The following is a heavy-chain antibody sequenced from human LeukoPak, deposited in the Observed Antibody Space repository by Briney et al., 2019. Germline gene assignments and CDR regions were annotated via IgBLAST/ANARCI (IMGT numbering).Heavy chain of an antibody. CDR1: SGSITSYY. D-gene: IGHD3-3*01. V-gene: IGHV4-59*01. Sequence: PSETLSLTCTVSSGSITSYYWTWIRQPPGKGLEWIGSIYYTGSTNYSPSLKGRVTILVDTSKNQFSLKMNSATAADTALYYCARVGSGYSTFYFDYWGQGLLVTVSS. J-gene: IGHJ4*02. CDR2: IYYTGST. CDR3: ARVGSGYSTFYFDY.